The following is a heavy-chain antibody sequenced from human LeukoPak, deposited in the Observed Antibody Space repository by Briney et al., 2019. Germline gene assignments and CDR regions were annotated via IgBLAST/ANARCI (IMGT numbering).Heavy chain of an antibody. V-gene: IGHV3-74*01. J-gene: IGHJ4*02. CDR2: INNDGSGT. Sequence: GGSLRLSCAASGFTFSSYWMHWVRQAPGKGPVWVSRINNDGSGTTYADSVKGRFTISRDNAKNSLNLQMNSLTAEDTAVYYCAKGGYYDVWSAYDYWGQGTLVTVSS. CDR1: GFTFSSYW. D-gene: IGHD3-3*01. CDR3: AKGGYYDVWSAYDY.